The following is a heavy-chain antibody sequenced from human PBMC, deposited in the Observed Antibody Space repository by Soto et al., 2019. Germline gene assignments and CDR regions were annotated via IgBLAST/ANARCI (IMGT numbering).Heavy chain of an antibody. V-gene: IGHV4-59*08. CDR3: ARHSYYSNPLRFDP. Sequence: QVQLQESGPGLVQPSDTLSLTCTVSGGSITGYYWSWIRQPPGKGPEWIGNIHYSGSTNYNPSLKSRVTISVDTSKNQFSLRLSSVTAAETAVYYCARHSYYSNPLRFDPWGQGTLVTVSS. CDR2: IHYSGST. J-gene: IGHJ5*02. CDR1: GGSITGYY. D-gene: IGHD4-4*01.